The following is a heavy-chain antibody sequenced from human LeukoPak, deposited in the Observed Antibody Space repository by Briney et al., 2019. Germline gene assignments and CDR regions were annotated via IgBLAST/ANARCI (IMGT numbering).Heavy chain of an antibody. CDR1: GGSFSGYY. CDR3: ARHRRENYYYDSSGYYLFDY. J-gene: IGHJ4*02. Sequence: PSETLSLTCAVYGGSFSGYYWSWIRQPPGKGLEWMGEINHSGSTNYNPSLKSRVTISVDTSKNQFSLKLSSVTAADTAVYYCARHRRENYYYDSSGYYLFDYWGQGTLVTVSS. CDR2: INHSGST. D-gene: IGHD3-22*01. V-gene: IGHV4-34*01.